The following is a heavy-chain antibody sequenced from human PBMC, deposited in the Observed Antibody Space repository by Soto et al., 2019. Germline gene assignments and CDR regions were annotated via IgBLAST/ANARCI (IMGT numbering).Heavy chain of an antibody. Sequence: QVQLRESGPGLVKPSQTLSLTCSVSGASVAGGSYYWSWVRQPPGKGLEWIGYIPSRGRPFYNPSLTSRGTISADTSKNQLYLQLTSVTAADTAVYYCARDTYSGYAFGLWGQGTLVTVSS. D-gene: IGHD5-12*01. J-gene: IGHJ5*02. CDR3: ARDTYSGYAFGL. V-gene: IGHV4-30-4*01. CDR1: GASVAGGSYY. CDR2: IPSRGRP.